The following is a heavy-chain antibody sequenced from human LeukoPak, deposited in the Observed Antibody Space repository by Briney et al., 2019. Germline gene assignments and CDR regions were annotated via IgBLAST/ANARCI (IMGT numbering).Heavy chain of an antibody. D-gene: IGHD2-21*01. J-gene: IGHJ6*02. V-gene: IGHV4-31*03. CDR3: ARQGNSPYYYYGMDV. Sequence: PSETLSLTCTVSGDSISSGGHFWSWIRQHPGKGLEWIGYIYYSGSTYYNPSLKSRVTISVDTSKNQFSLRLNSVTAADTAVYYCARQGNSPYYYYGMDVWGQGTTVTVSS. CDR1: GDSISSGGHF. CDR2: IYYSGST.